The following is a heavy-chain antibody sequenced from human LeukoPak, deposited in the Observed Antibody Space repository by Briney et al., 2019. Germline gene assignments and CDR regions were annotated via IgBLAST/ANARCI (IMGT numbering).Heavy chain of an antibody. J-gene: IGHJ3*02. D-gene: IGHD1-26*01. CDR3: ARDRGLMTTTHHDAFDI. CDR2: IYYSGST. CDR1: GGSISSSSYY. Sequence: SETLSLTCTVSGGSISSSSYYWGWIRQPPGKGLEWIGSIYYSGSTYYNPSLKSRVTISVDTSKNQFSLKLSSVTAADTAVYYCARDRGLMTTTHHDAFDIWGQGTMVTVSS. V-gene: IGHV4-39*07.